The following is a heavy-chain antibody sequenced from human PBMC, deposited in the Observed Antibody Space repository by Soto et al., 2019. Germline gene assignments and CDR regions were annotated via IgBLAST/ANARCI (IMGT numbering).Heavy chain of an antibody. CDR3: AREYGGSYYRSHYFDY. D-gene: IGHD1-26*01. Sequence: ASVKVSCKASGYTFTSYAMHWVRHAPGQRLEWMGWINAGNGNTKYSQKFQGRVTITRDTSASTAYMELSSLRSEDTAVYYCAREYGGSYYRSHYFDYWGQGTLVTVSS. CDR2: INAGNGNT. J-gene: IGHJ4*02. CDR1: GYTFTSYA. V-gene: IGHV1-3*01.